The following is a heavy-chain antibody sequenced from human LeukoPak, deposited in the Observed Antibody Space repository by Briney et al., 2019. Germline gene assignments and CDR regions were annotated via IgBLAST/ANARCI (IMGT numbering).Heavy chain of an antibody. J-gene: IGHJ4*02. CDR3: ARARDGYNTD. CDR2: IYYSGST. Sequence: PSETLSLTCTVSGGSISSYYWSWIRQPPGTGLEWIGYIYYSGSTNYNPSLKSRVTISVDTSKNQFSLKLSSVTAADTAVYYCARARDGYNTDWGQGTLVTVSS. V-gene: IGHV4-59*01. D-gene: IGHD5-24*01. CDR1: GGSISSYY.